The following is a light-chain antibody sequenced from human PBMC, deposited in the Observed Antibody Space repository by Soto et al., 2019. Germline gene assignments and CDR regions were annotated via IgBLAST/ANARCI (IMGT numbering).Light chain of an antibody. CDR1: QSISDT. V-gene: IGKV3-15*01. CDR3: QQNNNGRWT. Sequence: EIVMTQSPATLSVSPGGRATLSCRASQSISDTLAWYQQKPGQAPRLLIYGASTRAPGFPARFSGSGSGTDSPLTIGSLQSEDFAVYYCQQNNNGRWTFGAGTKVEI. J-gene: IGKJ1*01. CDR2: GAS.